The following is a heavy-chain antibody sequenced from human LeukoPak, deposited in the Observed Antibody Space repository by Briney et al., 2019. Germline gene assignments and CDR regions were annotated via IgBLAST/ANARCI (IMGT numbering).Heavy chain of an antibody. D-gene: IGHD1-26*01. V-gene: IGHV4-39*02. CDR3: ARQTTGSFQWTFDN. Sequence: TSETLSLTCTVSGFYTYTGGYYWGWIRRPPGKGLEWIGTTHYSGETFYNPTLKSRVTMSVDTSRNHFSLRLDSVTAADTAVYYCARQTTGSFQWTFDNWGLGTLVTVSS. CDR1: GFYTYTGGYY. CDR2: THYSGET. J-gene: IGHJ4*02.